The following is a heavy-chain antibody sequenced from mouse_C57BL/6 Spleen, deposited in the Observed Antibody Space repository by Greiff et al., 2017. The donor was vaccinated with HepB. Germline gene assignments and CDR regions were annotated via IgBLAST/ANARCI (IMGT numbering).Heavy chain of an antibody. V-gene: IGHV1-64*01. CDR2: IHPNSGST. CDR1: GYTFTSYW. D-gene: IGHD1-1*01. J-gene: IGHJ2*01. Sequence: QVQLQQPGAELVKPGASVTLSCKASGYTFTSYWMHGVKQRPGPGLEWIGMIHPNSGSTNYNEKFKSKATLTVDKSSSTSYMQLSSLTSEDSAVYYCAAYGSSYYYFDYWGQGTTLTVSS. CDR3: AAYGSSYYYFDY.